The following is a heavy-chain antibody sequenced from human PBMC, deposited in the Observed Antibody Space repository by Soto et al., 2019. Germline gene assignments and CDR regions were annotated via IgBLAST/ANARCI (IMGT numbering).Heavy chain of an antibody. D-gene: IGHD5-12*01. CDR3: ARVAHIVATIMPRNWYFDL. CDR1: GCSISSYY. J-gene: IGHJ2*01. Sequence: SETLSLTCTFSGCSISSYYWSWIRQPPGKGLEWIGYIYYSGSTNYNPSLKSRVTISVDTSKNQFSLKLSSVTAADTAVYYCARVAHIVATIMPRNWYFDLWGRGTLVTVSS. V-gene: IGHV4-59*01. CDR2: IYYSGST.